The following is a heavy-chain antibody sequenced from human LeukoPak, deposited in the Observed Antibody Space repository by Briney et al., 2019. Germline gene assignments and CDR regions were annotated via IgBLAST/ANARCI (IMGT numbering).Heavy chain of an antibody. J-gene: IGHJ4*02. D-gene: IGHD3-10*01. CDR3: AREGANYGSGSYYHTAYYFDC. CDR1: GGSFSGYY. CDR2: INHSGST. Sequence: PSETLSLTCAVYGGSFSGYYWSWIRQPPGKGLEWIGEINHSGSTNYNPSLKSRVTISVDTSKNQFSLKLSSVTAADTAVYYCAREGANYGSGSYYHTAYYFDCWGQGTLVTVSS. V-gene: IGHV4-34*01.